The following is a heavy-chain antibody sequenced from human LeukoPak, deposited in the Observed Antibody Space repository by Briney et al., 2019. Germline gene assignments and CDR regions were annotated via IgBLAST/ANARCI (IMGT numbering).Heavy chain of an antibody. CDR2: IRCDESKK. D-gene: IGHD1-26*01. V-gene: IGHV3-30*02. Sequence: GGSLRLXCAASGFTFSYYGMHWVRQAPGKGLEWVACIRCDESKKFYGDSVKGRFTISRDNSKNTLYLQMKSLITGDTAVYYCAKSHLPNAYSGAYYCDYWGQGTLVTVSS. J-gene: IGHJ4*02. CDR1: GFTFSYYG. CDR3: AKSHLPNAYSGAYYCDY.